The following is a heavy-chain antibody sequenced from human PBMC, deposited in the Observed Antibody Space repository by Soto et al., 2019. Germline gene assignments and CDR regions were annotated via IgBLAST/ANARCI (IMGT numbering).Heavy chain of an antibody. D-gene: IGHD3-16*01. CDR1: GFTFSSYA. V-gene: IGHV3-30-3*01. Sequence: QVQLVESGGGGVQPGRALRLSCAASGFTFSSYAMHWVLRAPGKGLEWMAVMSYDGSNKYYADSVKGRFTISRDNSKNTLYLQMNSLRPEDTALYYCARDGGAYWGQGTLVIVSS. CDR3: ARDGGAY. CDR2: MSYDGSNK. J-gene: IGHJ4*02.